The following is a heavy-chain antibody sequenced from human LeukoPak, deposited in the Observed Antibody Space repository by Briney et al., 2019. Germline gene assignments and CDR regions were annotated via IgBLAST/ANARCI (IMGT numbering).Heavy chain of an antibody. J-gene: IGHJ4*02. V-gene: IGHV3-7*01. CDR3: AREDDWNYEDY. D-gene: IGHD1-7*01. CDR2: IKQDGSEK. CDR1: GFTFSSYS. Sequence: GGSLRLSCAASGFTFSSYSMNWVRQAPGKGLEWVANIKQDGSEKYYVNSVKGRFTISRDNAKNSLYLQMNSLRAEDTAIYYCAREDDWNYEDYWGQGTLVTVSS.